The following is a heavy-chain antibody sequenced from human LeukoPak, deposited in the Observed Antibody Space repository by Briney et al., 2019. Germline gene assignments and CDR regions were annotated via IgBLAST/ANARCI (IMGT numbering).Heavy chain of an antibody. CDR2: ISGSGGDT. Sequence: GGSLRLSCAASGFTFSNFLMTWVRQAPGKGPEWVSAISGSGGDTYYADSVKGRFTISRDNAKNSLYLQMNSLRAEDTAVYYCARESHFDYWGQGTLVTVSS. CDR1: GFTFSNFL. J-gene: IGHJ4*02. V-gene: IGHV3-21*01. CDR3: ARESHFDY.